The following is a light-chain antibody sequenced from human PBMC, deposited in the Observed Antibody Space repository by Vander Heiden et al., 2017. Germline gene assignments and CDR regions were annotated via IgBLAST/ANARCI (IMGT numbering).Light chain of an antibody. CDR1: QSVSSY. CDR2: DAS. J-gene: IGKJ4*01. CDR3: QQRSNWPLT. Sequence: EIVLTQSPATLSLSPGARATLSCRASQSVSSYLAWYQQKPGQAPRLLIYDASNRATAIPARFSGSGSGTDFTLTISSLEPEDFAVYYCQQRSNWPLTFGGGTKVEIK. V-gene: IGKV3-11*01.